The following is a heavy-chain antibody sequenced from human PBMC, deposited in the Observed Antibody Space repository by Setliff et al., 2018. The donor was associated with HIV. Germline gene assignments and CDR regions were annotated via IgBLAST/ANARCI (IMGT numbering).Heavy chain of an antibody. CDR2: ISTNGDST. Sequence: PWGSLRLSCSTSGFTFSNYAMHWVRQAPGKGLEYVSSISTNGDSTSYADSVKGRFTISRDNSKNTLYLQMSSLRTEDTAVYYCVKSLMFFNWFDSWGQGTLVTVSS. CDR3: VKSLMFFNWFDS. J-gene: IGHJ5*01. D-gene: IGHD3-10*02. CDR1: GFTFSNYA. V-gene: IGHV3-64D*09.